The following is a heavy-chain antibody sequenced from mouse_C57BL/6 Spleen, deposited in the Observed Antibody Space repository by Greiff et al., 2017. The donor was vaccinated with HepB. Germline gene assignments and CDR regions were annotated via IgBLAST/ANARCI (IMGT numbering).Heavy chain of an antibody. J-gene: IGHJ3*01. D-gene: IGHD2-12*01. CDR2: IDPSDSET. CDR3: SGSGGSCDGGFAC. CDR1: GYTFTSYW. Sequence: QVQLQQPGAELVRPGSSVKLSCKASGYTFTSYWMHWVKQRPIQGLEWIGNIDPSDSETHYNQKFKDKATLTVDKSSSTAYMQLSSLTSEDSAVYYCSGSGGSCDGGFACWGKGALVTVSA. V-gene: IGHV1-52*01.